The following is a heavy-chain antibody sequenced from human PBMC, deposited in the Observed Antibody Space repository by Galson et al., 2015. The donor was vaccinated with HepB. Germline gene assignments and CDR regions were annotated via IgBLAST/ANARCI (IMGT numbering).Heavy chain of an antibody. CDR1: GFTFSSYC. Sequence: SLRLSCAASGFTFSSYCMSWVRQAPGKGLEWVVIIKQDGSEKYYVDSVKGRFTISRDNAKNSLYLQMNSRRAEDTAVYYCAGVFWNGGSCRYYFDYCGQGTLVSVSS. V-gene: IGHV3-7*03. CDR3: AGVFWNGGSCRYYFDY. CDR2: IKQDGSEK. D-gene: IGHD2-15*01. J-gene: IGHJ4*02.